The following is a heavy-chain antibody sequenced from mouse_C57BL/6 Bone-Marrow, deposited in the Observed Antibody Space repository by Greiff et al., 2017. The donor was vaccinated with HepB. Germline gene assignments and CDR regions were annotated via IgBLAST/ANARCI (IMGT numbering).Heavy chain of an antibody. J-gene: IGHJ1*03. CDR3: TTTLAFDV. CDR1: GFNIKDDY. V-gene: IGHV14-4*01. Sequence: VQLQQSGAELVRPGASVKLSCTASGFNIKDDYMHWVKQRPEQGLEWIGWIDPENGDTEYASKFQGKATITADTSSNTAYLQLRSLTSEDTAVYYCTTTLAFDVWGTGTTVTVSS. CDR2: IDPENGDT.